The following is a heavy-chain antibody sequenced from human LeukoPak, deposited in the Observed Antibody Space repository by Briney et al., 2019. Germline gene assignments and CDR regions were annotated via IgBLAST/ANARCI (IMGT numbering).Heavy chain of an antibody. CDR1: GFTFSSHW. Sequence: GGSLRLSCAASGFTFSSHWMNWVRQAPGKGLGWVANIKEDGSEKYYVDSVKGRFTISRDNAKNSLCLQMNSLRAEDTAVYYCARVPGGLEWADFDYWGQGTLVTVSS. CDR2: IKEDGSEK. CDR3: ARVPGGLEWADFDY. V-gene: IGHV3-7*02. J-gene: IGHJ4*02. D-gene: IGHD3-3*01.